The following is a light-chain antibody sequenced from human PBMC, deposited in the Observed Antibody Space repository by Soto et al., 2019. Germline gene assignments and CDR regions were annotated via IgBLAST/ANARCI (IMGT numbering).Light chain of an antibody. CDR2: DVG. CDR1: SSDVGGYKY. Sequence: QSVLTQPASVSGPPGQSITISCTGNSSDVGGYKYVSWYQQHPGKAPKLMIFDVGNRPSGISNRFSGSKSGNTASLTISGLQAEDEADYHCSSYTTSATLVFGTGTKVT. J-gene: IGLJ1*01. V-gene: IGLV2-14*03. CDR3: SSYTTSATLV.